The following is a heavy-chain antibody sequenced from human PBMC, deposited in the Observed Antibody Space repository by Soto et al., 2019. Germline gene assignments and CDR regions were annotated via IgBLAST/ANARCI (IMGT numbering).Heavy chain of an antibody. D-gene: IGHD4-4*01. CDR2: ISYDGSNK. V-gene: IGHV3-30-3*01. J-gene: IGHJ6*02. CDR1: GFTFSSYA. Sequence: QVQLVESGGGVVQPGRSLRLSCAASGFTFSSYAMHWVRQAPGKGLEWVAVISYDGSNKYYADSVKGRFTIFRDNSKNTLYLQMNSLRAEDTAVYYCALYSNSPNGMDVWGQGTTVTVSS. CDR3: ALYSNSPNGMDV.